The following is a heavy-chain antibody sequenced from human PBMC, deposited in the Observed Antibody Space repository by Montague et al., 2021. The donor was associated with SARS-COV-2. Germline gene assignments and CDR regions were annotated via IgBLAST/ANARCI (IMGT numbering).Heavy chain of an antibody. V-gene: IGHV4-39*02. Sequence: SETLSLTCTVSGGSISSSNCYWDWIRQPPGKGLEWIGSIYDSGSTXYNPSLKSRVTISVDTSKNHFSLKLSSVTAADTAVYYCARRGRKLLPVATTIGGFDIWGQGTMVTVSS. CDR3: ARRGRKLLPVATTIGGFDI. CDR1: GGSISSSNCY. CDR2: IYDSGST. J-gene: IGHJ3*02. D-gene: IGHD5-12*01.